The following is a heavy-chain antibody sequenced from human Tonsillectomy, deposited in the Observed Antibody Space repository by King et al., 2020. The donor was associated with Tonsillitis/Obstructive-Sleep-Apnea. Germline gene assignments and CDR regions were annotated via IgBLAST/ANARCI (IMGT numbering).Heavy chain of an antibody. CDR3: ASGYCSSTSCYTTCDY. V-gene: IGHV7-4-1*02. Sequence: VQLVESGSELKKPGASVKVSCKASGYTFTSYAMNWVRQASGQGLEWMGWINTNTGNPTYAQGFTGRFVFSLDTSVSTAYLQISSLKAEDTAVYYCASGYCSSTSCYTTCDYWGQGTLVTVSS. D-gene: IGHD2-2*02. CDR2: INTNTGNP. J-gene: IGHJ4*02. CDR1: GYTFTSYA.